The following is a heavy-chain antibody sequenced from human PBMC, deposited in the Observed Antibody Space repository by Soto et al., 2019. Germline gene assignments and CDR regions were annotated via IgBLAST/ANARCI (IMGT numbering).Heavy chain of an antibody. CDR2: INGDGSRT. CDR1: GFTFSSYC. J-gene: IGHJ4*02. V-gene: IGHV3-74*01. CDR3: ARGTI. Sequence: EVQVVESGGGLVQPGGSLRLSCVVSGFTFSSYCMHWVRQAPGKGLVCVSGINGDGSRTEYADSVKGRFTISRDNAKNMLYLQMNSLRAEDTAVYYGARGTIRGQGTLVTVSS. D-gene: IGHD3-3*01.